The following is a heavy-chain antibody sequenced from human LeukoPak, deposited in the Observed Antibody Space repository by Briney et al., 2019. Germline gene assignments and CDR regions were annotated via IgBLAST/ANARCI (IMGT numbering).Heavy chain of an antibody. Sequence: GGSLRLSCAASGFTFSSYAMSWVRQAPGKGLEWVSSITPSGDGTYYAASVKGRFTISRDNSKNTLYLQMDSLRADDTAKYYCAKDSPVATWWGQGTLVTVSS. V-gene: IGHV3-23*01. D-gene: IGHD1-26*01. CDR1: GFTFSSYA. J-gene: IGHJ4*02. CDR2: ITPSGDGT. CDR3: AKDSPVATW.